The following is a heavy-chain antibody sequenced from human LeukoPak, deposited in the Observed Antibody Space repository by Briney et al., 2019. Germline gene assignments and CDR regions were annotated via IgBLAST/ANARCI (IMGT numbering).Heavy chain of an antibody. CDR3: ARRRAEGGSNGHYNWFDP. D-gene: IGHD6-13*01. J-gene: IGHJ5*02. V-gene: IGHV4-59*08. CDR1: GDSITSYY. CDR2: MSYSGST. Sequence: PSETLSLTCTVSGDSITSYYWSWIRQPPGKGLEWIGSMSYSGSTNYNPSLKSRVTMSVHTTKNQFSLRLNSVTAADTAVYYCARRRAEGGSNGHYNWFDPWGQGTLVTVSS.